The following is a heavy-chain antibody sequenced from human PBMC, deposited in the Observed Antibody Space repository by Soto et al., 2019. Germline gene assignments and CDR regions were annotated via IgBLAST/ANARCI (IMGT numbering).Heavy chain of an antibody. Sequence: GESLKISCKGSGYSFTSYWISWVRQMPGKGLEWMGRIDPSDPYTNYSPSFQGHVTISADKSISTAYLQWSSLKASDTAMYYCARFMITFGGVIVIPEYGMDVWGQGTTVTVSS. J-gene: IGHJ6*02. CDR1: GYSFTSYW. CDR2: IDPSDPYT. CDR3: ARFMITFGGVIVIPEYGMDV. V-gene: IGHV5-10-1*01. D-gene: IGHD3-16*02.